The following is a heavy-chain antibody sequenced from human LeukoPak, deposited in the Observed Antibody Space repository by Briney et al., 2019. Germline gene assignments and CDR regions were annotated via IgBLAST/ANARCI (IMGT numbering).Heavy chain of an antibody. CDR1: GASISSSNW. V-gene: IGHV4-4*02. CDR3: ARVNVWLRFFDY. D-gene: IGHD5-12*01. CDR2: IFHSGST. J-gene: IGHJ4*02. Sequence: SETLSLTCAVSGASISSSNWWSWVRQPQGKGLEWIGEIFHSGSTNYNPSLKSRVTISVDKSKHQFSLRLSSVTAADRAVYYCARVNVWLRFFDYWGQGTVVSVSS.